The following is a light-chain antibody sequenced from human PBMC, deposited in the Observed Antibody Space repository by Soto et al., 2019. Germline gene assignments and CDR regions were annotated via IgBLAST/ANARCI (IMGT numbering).Light chain of an antibody. V-gene: IGLV2-14*01. J-gene: IGLJ2*01. CDR2: EVS. CDR1: SSDVGGYNY. CDR3: SSYTSSSTPV. Sequence: QSALTQPASVSGSPGQSITISCTGTSSDVGGYNYVSWYQQHLGKAPKLMIYEVSNRPSGVSNRFSGSKSGNTASLTISGLQAEDEADYYCSSYTSSSTPVFGGGTKLTVL.